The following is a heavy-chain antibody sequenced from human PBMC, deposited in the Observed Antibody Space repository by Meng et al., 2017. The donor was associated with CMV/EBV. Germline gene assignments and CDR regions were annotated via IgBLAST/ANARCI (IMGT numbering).Heavy chain of an antibody. J-gene: IGHJ3*02. D-gene: IGHD3-3*01. CDR2: IKQDGSEK. CDR3: ARDKGEITIFGVVIIFRQGGAFDI. Sequence: GESLKISCAASGFTFSSYWMSWVRQAPGKGLEWVANIKQDGSEKYYVDSVKGRFTISRDNAKNSLYLQMNRLRAEDTAVYYCARDKGEITIFGVVIIFRQGGAFDIWGQGTMVTVSS. V-gene: IGHV3-7*01. CDR1: GFTFSSYW.